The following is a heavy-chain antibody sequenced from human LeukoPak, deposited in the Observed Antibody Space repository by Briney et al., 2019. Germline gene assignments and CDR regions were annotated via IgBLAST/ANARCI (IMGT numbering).Heavy chain of an antibody. CDR2: IRYDGSNK. J-gene: IGHJ2*01. D-gene: IGHD3-3*01. CDR3: ANDFVHWYFDL. V-gene: IGHV3-30*02. CDR1: RFTFSRDG. Sequence: GGSLRLSCAASRFTFSRDGMHWVRQAPGKGLEWVAFIRYDGSNKYYADSVKVRFTISRGNYKNTLYLQMNSLRAEDTAVYYCANDFVHWYFDLWGRGTLVTVSS.